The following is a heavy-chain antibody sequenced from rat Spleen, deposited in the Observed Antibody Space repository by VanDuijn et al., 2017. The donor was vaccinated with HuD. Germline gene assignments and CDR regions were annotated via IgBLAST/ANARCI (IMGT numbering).Heavy chain of an antibody. CDR2: ISTNGGST. Sequence: EVQLVESGGGLVQPGRSMKLSCVASGFTFSSFPMAWVRQAPTKGLEWVATISTNGGSTYYRDSVKSRFTISRDNAKNTLYLQMDSLRSEDTATYYCARETGYNSYFDYWGQGVMVTVSS. V-gene: IGHV5-46*01. CDR1: GFTFSSFP. J-gene: IGHJ2*01. CDR3: ARETGYNSYFDY. D-gene: IGHD1-4*01.